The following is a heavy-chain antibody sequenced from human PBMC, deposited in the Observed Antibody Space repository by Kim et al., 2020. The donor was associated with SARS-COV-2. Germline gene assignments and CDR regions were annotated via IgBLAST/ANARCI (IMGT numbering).Heavy chain of an antibody. CDR2: ISSSGSYV. Sequence: GGSLRLSRAASGFTFSDYYMTWVRQAPGKGLEWVSYISSSGSYVNYADSVKGRFTISRDNAKNSLYLQMSSLRAEDTALYYCARVPFGDLSAYYFDLWGQGTLVTVSS. D-gene: IGHD3-10*01. J-gene: IGHJ4*02. V-gene: IGHV3-11*01. CDR3: ARVPFGDLSAYYFDL. CDR1: GFTFSDYY.